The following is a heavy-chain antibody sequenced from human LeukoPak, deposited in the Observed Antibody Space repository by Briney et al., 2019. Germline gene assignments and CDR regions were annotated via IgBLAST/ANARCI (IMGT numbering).Heavy chain of an antibody. J-gene: IGHJ4*02. CDR1: GGSISSSSYY. V-gene: IGHV4-39*07. D-gene: IGHD2-2*01. Sequence: PSETLSLTCTVSGGSISSSSYYWGWIRQPPGKGLEWIGSIYYSGSTYYNPSLKSRVTISVDTSKNQFSLKLSSVTAADTAVYYCAREVRWDSTNFDYWGQGTLVTVSS. CDR2: IYYSGST. CDR3: AREVRWDSTNFDY.